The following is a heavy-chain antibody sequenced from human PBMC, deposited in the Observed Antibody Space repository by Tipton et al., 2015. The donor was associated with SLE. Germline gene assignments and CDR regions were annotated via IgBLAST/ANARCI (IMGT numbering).Heavy chain of an antibody. V-gene: IGHV4-34*01. D-gene: IGHD2-2*01. Sequence: TLSLTCAVYGGSFSGYYWSWIRQPPGKGLEWIGEINHSGSAHYNPSLQSRVTMSVDRSQNQFSLNLNSVTAADTAVYYCARERYCSGASCYAPDYWGQGTLVTVSS. CDR3: ARERYCSGASCYAPDY. CDR2: INHSGSA. CDR1: GGSFSGYY. J-gene: IGHJ4*02.